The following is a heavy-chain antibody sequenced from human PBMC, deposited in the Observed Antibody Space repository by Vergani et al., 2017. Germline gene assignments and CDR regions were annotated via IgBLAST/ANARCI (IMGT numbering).Heavy chain of an antibody. D-gene: IGHD3-22*01. CDR1: GGSISSYY. CDR3: AREAYYYDSSGYYYPGGGVDY. J-gene: IGHJ3*01. V-gene: IGHV4-59*01. CDR2: IYYSGST. Sequence: QVQLQESGPGLVKPSETLSLTCTVAGGSISSYYWSWIRQPPGTGLEWIGYIYYSGSTNYNPSLKSRVTISVDTSKNQFSLKLSSVTAADTAVYYCAREAYYYDSSGYYYPGGGVDYWGQGTMVTVSS.